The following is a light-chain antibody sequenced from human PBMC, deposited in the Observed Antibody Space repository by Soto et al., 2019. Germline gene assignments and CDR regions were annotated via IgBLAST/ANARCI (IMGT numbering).Light chain of an antibody. V-gene: IGLV2-14*01. CDR2: EVS. J-gene: IGLJ1*01. CDR3: SSFTSSSTLYV. Sequence: QSALTQPASVSGSPGQSITISFSGTSSDVGGYNSVSWYQQHPGKAPKLMIYEVSHRPSGVSNRFSGSKSGNTASLTVSGRQAEDEADYYCSSFTSSSTLYVFGTWTQVNVL. CDR1: SSDVGGYNS.